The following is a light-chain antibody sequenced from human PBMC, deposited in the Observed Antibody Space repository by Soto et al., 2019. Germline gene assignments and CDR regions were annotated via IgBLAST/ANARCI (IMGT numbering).Light chain of an antibody. J-gene: IGKJ1*01. Sequence: EIVMTQSPATLSVSPGERATLSCRASQSVSGNLAWYQQKPGQAPRLLIYGASTRATGIPARFSGSGSGTEDTLTIISLQSEDFADYYCQQYNNWPPSFGQGTKVEIK. CDR3: QQYNNWPPS. CDR1: QSVSGN. CDR2: GAS. V-gene: IGKV3-15*01.